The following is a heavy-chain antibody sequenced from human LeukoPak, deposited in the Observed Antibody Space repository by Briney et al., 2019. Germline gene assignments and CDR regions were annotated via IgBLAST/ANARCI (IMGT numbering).Heavy chain of an antibody. D-gene: IGHD6-13*01. V-gene: IGHV4-34*01. J-gene: IGHJ4*02. Sequence: SETLSLTCAVYGGSSSGYYWSWIRQPPGKGLEWIGEINHSGSTNYNPSLKSRVTISVDTSKNQFSLKLSSVTAADTAVYYCARRRPIAAAEWGQGTLVTVSS. CDR1: GGSSSGYY. CDR2: INHSGST. CDR3: ARRRPIAAAE.